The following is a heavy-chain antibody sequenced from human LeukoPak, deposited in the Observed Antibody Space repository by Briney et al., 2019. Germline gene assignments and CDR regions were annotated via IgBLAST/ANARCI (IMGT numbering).Heavy chain of an antibody. CDR3: ARTQSQSGSYRYYFGY. Sequence: SETLSLTCTVSGVSVGSAGYYWSWIRQPPGGGLEWIGYIYYISNTNYNPSLKSRVTMSLNPSGNQFSLKLNSVTAADTAMYYCARTQSQSGSYRYYFGYWGQGTLVTVSP. V-gene: IGHV4-61*08. D-gene: IGHD1-26*01. CDR1: GVSVGSAGYY. CDR2: IYYISNT. J-gene: IGHJ4*02.